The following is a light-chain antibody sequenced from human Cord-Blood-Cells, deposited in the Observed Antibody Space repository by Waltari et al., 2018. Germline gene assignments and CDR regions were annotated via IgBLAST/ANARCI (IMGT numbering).Light chain of an antibody. CDR3: QQSYSTPLT. V-gene: IGKV1-39*01. Sequence: DIQMTQSTSSLSASVGDRVTITCRASQSISSYLNWYQQKPGKAPKLLIYAASSLQSGVSSRFSGNGDVTDFTLTISSLQPEDFSTYYCQQSYSTPLTFGGGTKVEIK. CDR1: QSISSY. J-gene: IGKJ4*01. CDR2: AAS.